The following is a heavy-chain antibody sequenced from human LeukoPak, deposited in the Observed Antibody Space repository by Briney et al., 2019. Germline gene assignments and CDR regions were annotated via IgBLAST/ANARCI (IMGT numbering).Heavy chain of an antibody. CDR1: GGSISSYY. J-gene: IGHJ5*02. CDR2: IYYSGST. Sequence: PSETLSLTCTVSGGSISSYYWSWIRQPPGKGLEWIGYIYYSGSTNYNPSLKSRVTISVDTSKNQFSLKLSSVRAAGTAVYYCAGTTNAWFDPWGQGTLVTVSS. CDR3: AGTTNAWFDP. D-gene: IGHD1-26*01. V-gene: IGHV4-59*01.